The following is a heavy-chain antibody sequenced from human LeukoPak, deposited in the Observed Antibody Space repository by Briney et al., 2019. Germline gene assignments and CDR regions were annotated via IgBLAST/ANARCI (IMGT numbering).Heavy chain of an antibody. CDR2: ISGSGDST. CDR3: AKDQRVYSHYFDY. D-gene: IGHD1-26*01. CDR1: GFTFSSYA. J-gene: IGHJ4*02. V-gene: IGHV3-23*01. Sequence: PGGSLRLSCAASGFTFSSYAMSWVRQAPGKGLEWVSAISGSGDSTYYADSVKGRFTISRDNSKNTLYLQMNSLGAEDTAVYYCAKDQRVYSHYFDYWGQGTLVTVSS.